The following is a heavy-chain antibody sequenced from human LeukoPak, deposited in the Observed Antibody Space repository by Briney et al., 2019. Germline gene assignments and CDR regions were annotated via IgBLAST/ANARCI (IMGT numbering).Heavy chain of an antibody. D-gene: IGHD5-18*01. CDR1: NYTFTTYG. V-gene: IGHV1-18*01. CDR3: ARDRMDTGTYFDY. J-gene: IGHJ4*02. CDR2: ISTYNGNT. Sequence: ASVKVSCKSSNYTFTTYGITWMRQAPGQGLEWMGWISTYNGNTNYAQKLQGRVTMTTDTSTSTAYMELRSLRSDDTAMYYCARDRMDTGTYFDYWGQGTLVTVSS.